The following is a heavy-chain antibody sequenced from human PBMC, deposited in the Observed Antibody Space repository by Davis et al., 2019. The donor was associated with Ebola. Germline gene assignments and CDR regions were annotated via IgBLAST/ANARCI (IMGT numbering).Heavy chain of an antibody. CDR2: IYYSGST. J-gene: IGHJ4*02. CDR1: GGSISSYY. CDR3: GRDRSVYYYGSGSYYGLRY. V-gene: IGHV4-59*01. D-gene: IGHD3-10*01. Sequence: SETLSLTCTVSGGSISSYYWSWIRQPPGKGLEWIGYIYYSGSTNYNPTLKSRVTISVDTSKNQFSLKLSSVTAADTAVYYCGRDRSVYYYGSGSYYGLRYWGQGTLVTVSS.